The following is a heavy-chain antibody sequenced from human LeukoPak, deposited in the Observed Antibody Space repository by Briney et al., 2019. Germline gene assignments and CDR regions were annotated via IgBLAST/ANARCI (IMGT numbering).Heavy chain of an antibody. CDR1: GFTFSNYW. V-gene: IGHV3-7*01. J-gene: IGHJ4*02. CDR2: MNIDGSEK. D-gene: IGHD6-13*01. Sequence: PGGSLRLSCAASGFTFSNYWMGWVRQAPGKRLEWVANMNIDGSEKYYADSVKGRFSISRDNARNSVYLQMASLRVEDTAVYYCARGGWAAASLLWGQGTLVTVSS. CDR3: ARGGWAAASLL.